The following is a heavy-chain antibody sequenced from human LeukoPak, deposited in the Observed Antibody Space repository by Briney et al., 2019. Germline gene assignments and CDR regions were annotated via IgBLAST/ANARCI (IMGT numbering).Heavy chain of an antibody. V-gene: IGHV3-30-3*01. CDR3: ARDGATEYFDY. CDR1: GFTFSSYA. CDR2: ISYDGGNK. D-gene: IGHD1-26*01. Sequence: GGSLRLSCAASGFTFSSYAMHWVRQAPGKGLEWVAVISYDGGNKYYADSVKGRFTISRDNSKNTLYLQMNSLRAEDTAVYYCARDGATEYFDYWGQGTLVTVSS. J-gene: IGHJ4*02.